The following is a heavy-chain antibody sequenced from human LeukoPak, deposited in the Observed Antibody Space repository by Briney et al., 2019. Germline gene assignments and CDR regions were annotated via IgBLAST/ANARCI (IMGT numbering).Heavy chain of an antibody. D-gene: IGHD3-3*01. V-gene: IGHV3-7*03. CDR2: IKQDGSEK. CDR1: GFTFSSYW. CDR3: ARDRSERAFDI. Sequence: GGSLRLSCAASGFTFSSYWMSWVRQAPGKGLEWVANIKQDGSEKHYVDSVKGRFTISRDNAKNSLYLQMNSLRAEDTAVYYCARDRSERAFDIWGQGTMVTVSS. J-gene: IGHJ3*02.